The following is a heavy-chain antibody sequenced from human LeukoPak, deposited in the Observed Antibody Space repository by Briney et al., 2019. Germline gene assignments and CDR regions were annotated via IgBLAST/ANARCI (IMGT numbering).Heavy chain of an antibody. CDR1: GGSIRSY. D-gene: IGHD3-10*01. CDR2: IYGSGST. CDR3: ARDSGTTGEVKFDP. Sequence: NPSETLSLTCTVSGGSIRSYWSWIRRPAGKGLEWIGRIYGSGSTDYNPSLKSRVTMSIDTSKNQFSLNLISVTAADTAVYYCARDSGTTGEVKFDPWGQGTLVTVSS. V-gene: IGHV4-4*07. J-gene: IGHJ5*02.